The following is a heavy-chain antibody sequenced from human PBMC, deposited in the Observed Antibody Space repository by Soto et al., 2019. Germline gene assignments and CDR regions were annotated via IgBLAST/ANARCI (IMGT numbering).Heavy chain of an antibody. V-gene: IGHV3-30*18. CDR3: AKGADSWSGYIYYYYYGMDV. CDR1: GFTFSSYG. D-gene: IGHD3-3*01. CDR2: ISYDGSNK. Sequence: GGSLRLSCAASGFTFSSYGMHWVRQAPGKGLEWVAVISYDGSNKYYADSVKGRFTISRDNSKNTLYLQMNSLRAEDTAVYYCAKGADSWSGYIYYYYYGMDVWGQGTTVTVSS. J-gene: IGHJ6*02.